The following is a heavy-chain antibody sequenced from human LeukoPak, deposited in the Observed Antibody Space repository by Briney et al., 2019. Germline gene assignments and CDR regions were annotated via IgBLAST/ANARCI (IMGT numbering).Heavy chain of an antibody. D-gene: IGHD2-15*01. CDR3: ARECRGGSNWFDP. CDR2: IDPSDSYT. Sequence: GESLKISCKGSGYSFTSYWISWVRQMPGKGLEWMGRIDPSDSYTNYSPSFQGHVTISADKSTSTAYLQWSSLKASDTAMYYCARECRGGSNWFDPWGQGTLVTVSS. CDR1: GYSFTSYW. V-gene: IGHV5-10-1*01. J-gene: IGHJ5*02.